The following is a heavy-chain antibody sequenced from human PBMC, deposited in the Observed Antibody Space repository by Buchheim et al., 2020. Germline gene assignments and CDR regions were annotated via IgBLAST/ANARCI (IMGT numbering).Heavy chain of an antibody. Sequence: QVQLQESGPGLVKPSGTLSLACTVSGDSISSSNWWSWVRQPPGKGLEWIGEIYHDGGTNYNPSLRSRVTISIDKSKNQFSLNLSSVTAADTAVYYCARTMVTGGSDDYWGQGTL. CDR1: GDSISSSNW. J-gene: IGHJ4*02. D-gene: IGHD2-21*02. V-gene: IGHV4-4*02. CDR2: IYHDGGT. CDR3: ARTMVTGGSDDY.